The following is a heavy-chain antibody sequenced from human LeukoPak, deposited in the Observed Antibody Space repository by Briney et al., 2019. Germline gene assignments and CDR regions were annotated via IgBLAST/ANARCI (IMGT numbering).Heavy chain of an antibody. D-gene: IGHD5-12*01. V-gene: IGHV4-59*01. CDR3: ARALYSGYDY. CDR1: GGSISSYY. J-gene: IGHJ4*02. Sequence: SETLSLTCTVSGGSISSYYWRLIRQPPGKGLEWIGYIYYSGSTNYNPSLKSRVTISVDTSKNQFSLKLSSVTAADTAVYYCARALYSGYDYWGQGTLVTVSS. CDR2: IYYSGST.